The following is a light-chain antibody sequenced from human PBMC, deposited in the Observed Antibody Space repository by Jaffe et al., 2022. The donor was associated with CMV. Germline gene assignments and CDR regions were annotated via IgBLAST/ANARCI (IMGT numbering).Light chain of an antibody. Sequence: QSGLTQPASVSGSPGQSITISCTGTSSDVGGYNYVSWYQQHPGKAPKLMIYDVTNRPSGVSNRFSGSKSGNTASLTISGLQAEDEADYYCNSYTSSSTLYVFGTGTKVTVL. CDR3: NSYTSSSTLYV. J-gene: IGLJ1*01. CDR1: SSDVGGYNY. CDR2: DVT. V-gene: IGLV2-14*03.